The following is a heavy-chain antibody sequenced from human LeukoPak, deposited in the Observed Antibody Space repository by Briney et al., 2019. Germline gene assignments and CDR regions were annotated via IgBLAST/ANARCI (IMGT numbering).Heavy chain of an antibody. D-gene: IGHD7-27*01. J-gene: IGHJ4*02. CDR3: ARGPHWDPHFDY. CDR2: INSNSGGT. Sequence: ASVKVSCKASGFTFTAYHMHWVRQAPGQGLEWMGWINSNSGGTNYAQKSQGRVTMTRDTSISTAYMELSGLRSDDTAVYYCARGPHWDPHFDYWGQGTLVTVSS. V-gene: IGHV1-2*02. CDR1: GFTFTAYH.